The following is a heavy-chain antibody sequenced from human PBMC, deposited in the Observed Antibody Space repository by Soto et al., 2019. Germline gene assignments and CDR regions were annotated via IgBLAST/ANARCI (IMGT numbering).Heavy chain of an antibody. CDR3: TRGSSIAGLYYGMDV. CDR2: NYYSGIT. CDR1: GGSISMFAYC. J-gene: IGHJ6*02. D-gene: IGHD6-6*01. V-gene: IGHV4-31*03. Sequence: LFRTGTVAGGSISMFAYCCILSRQHPGKGLEWIGYNYYSGITYYNPSLKSRVTISLDTSKNQFSLKLSSVTAADTAVYYCTRGSSIAGLYYGMDVWGQGTTVT.